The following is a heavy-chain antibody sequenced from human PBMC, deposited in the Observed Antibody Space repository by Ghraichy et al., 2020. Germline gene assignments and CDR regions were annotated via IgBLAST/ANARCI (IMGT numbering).Heavy chain of an antibody. CDR1: GGSFSGYY. J-gene: IGHJ3*02. V-gene: IGHV4-34*01. CDR3: ASLGVVVTAWVEHDAFDI. Sequence: SETLSLTCAVYGGSFSGYYWSWIRQPPGKGLEWIGEINHSGSTNYNPSLKSRVTISVDTSKNQFSLKLSSVTAADTAVYYCASLGVVVTAWVEHDAFDIWGQGTMVTVSS. D-gene: IGHD2-21*02. CDR2: INHSGST.